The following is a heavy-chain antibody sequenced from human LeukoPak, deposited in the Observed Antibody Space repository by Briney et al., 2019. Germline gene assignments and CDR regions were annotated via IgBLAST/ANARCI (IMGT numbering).Heavy chain of an antibody. J-gene: IGHJ3*02. CDR1: GYTFTTYW. V-gene: IGHV5-51*01. CDR2: IYPGDSDT. Sequence: GESLKISREASGYTFTTYWIAWVRQMPGKGLEWMGIIYPGDSDTRYSPSFEGQVTMSADKSINTAYLQWSSLKASDTAMYYCAMRAGGMHAFDIWAQGTMVTVSS. D-gene: IGHD6-13*01. CDR3: AMRAGGMHAFDI.